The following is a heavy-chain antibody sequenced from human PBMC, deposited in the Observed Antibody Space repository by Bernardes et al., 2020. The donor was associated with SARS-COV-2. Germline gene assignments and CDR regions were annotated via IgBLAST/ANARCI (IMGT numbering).Heavy chain of an antibody. D-gene: IGHD2-2*01. V-gene: IGHV4-61*01. CDR2: IYYSGST. J-gene: IGHJ6*02. CDR1: GGSVSSGSYY. CDR3: ARDRFDCSSTSCPIESYYYYGMDV. Sequence: SETLSLTRTVSGGSVSSGSYYWSWIRQPPGKGLEWIGYIYYSGSTNYNPSLKSRVTISVDTSKNQFSLKLSSVTAADTAVYYCARDRFDCSSTSCPIESYYYYGMDVWGQGTTVTVSS.